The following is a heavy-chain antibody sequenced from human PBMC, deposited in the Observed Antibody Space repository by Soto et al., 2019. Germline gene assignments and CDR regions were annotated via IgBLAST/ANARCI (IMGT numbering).Heavy chain of an antibody. J-gene: IGHJ6*02. CDR3: GRRIAVPMDYYYGIDV. D-gene: IGHD3-16*02. CDR2: IIPIFGTS. CDR1: GGTFGSFA. Sequence: QVQLVQSGSEVKKPGSSVKVSCKDSGGTFGSFAISWVRQAPGQGLEWMGGIIPIFGTSVYTQRFKGRIAITADESTGTADMELSGLRAEDTYVYYCGRRIAVPMDYYYGIDVWGQGTTVTVSS. V-gene: IGHV1-69*01.